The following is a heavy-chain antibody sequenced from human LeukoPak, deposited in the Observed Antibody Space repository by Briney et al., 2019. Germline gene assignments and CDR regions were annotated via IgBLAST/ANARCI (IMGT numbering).Heavy chain of an antibody. V-gene: IGHV1-18*01. J-gene: IGHJ2*01. D-gene: IGHD2-2*01. Sequence: ASVKVSCKASGYTFTSYGISWVRQAPGQGLEWMGWISAYNGNTNYAQKLQGRVTMTTDTSTSTAYMELRSLRSEDTAVYYCATQYQLPQLVSGYFDLWGRGTLVTVSS. CDR3: ATQYQLPQLVSGYFDL. CDR2: ISAYNGNT. CDR1: GYTFTSYG.